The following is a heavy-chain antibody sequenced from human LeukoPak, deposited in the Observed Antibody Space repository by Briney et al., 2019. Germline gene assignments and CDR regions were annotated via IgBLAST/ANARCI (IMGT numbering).Heavy chain of an antibody. CDR3: ARVEKLMPEFEF. J-gene: IGHJ4*02. D-gene: IGHD2-2*01. V-gene: IGHV1-2*02. CDR2: INPNSGAT. Sequence: GASVKVSCKSSGYTFIDYYIHWVRQAPGQGLEWMGWINPNSGATKYAQNFQGRVSMTRDTSINTTYMDLTNLRSDDTAIFYCARVEKLMPEFEFWGQGTLVTVSS. CDR1: GYTFIDYY.